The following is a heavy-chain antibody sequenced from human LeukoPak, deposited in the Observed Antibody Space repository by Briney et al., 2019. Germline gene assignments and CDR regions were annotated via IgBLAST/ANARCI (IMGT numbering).Heavy chain of an antibody. V-gene: IGHV3-20*01. Sequence: PGGSLRLSCAASGFTVSSNYMSWVRQAPGKGLEWVSGINWNGGSTGYADSVKGRFTISRDNAKNSLYLQMNSLRAEDTALYHCARTINYFDYWGQGTLVTVSS. CDR1: GFTVSSNY. J-gene: IGHJ4*02. CDR3: ARTINYFDY. CDR2: INWNGGST. D-gene: IGHD5-12*01.